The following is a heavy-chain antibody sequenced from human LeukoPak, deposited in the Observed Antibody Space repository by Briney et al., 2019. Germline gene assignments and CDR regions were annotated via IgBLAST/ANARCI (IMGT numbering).Heavy chain of an antibody. V-gene: IGHV3-9*01. Sequence: GRSLRLSRAASGFTFDDYAMHWVRQAPGKGLEWVSGISWNSGSIGYADSVKGRFTISRDNAKNSLYLQMNSLRAEDTALYYCAKDIGGMDVWGQGTTVTVSS. CDR1: GFTFDDYA. CDR2: ISWNSGSI. J-gene: IGHJ6*02. CDR3: AKDIGGMDV.